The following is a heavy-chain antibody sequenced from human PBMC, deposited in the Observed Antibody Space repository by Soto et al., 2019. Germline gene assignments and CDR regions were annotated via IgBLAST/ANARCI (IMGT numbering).Heavy chain of an antibody. CDR2: ISYDGSNK. Sequence: VQLVESGGGVVQPGRSLRLSCAASGFTFSSYGMHWVRQAPGKGLEWVAVISYDGSNKYYADSVKGRFTISRDNSKNTLYLQMNSLRAEDTAVYYCAKLDDYYGMDVWGQGTTVTVSS. J-gene: IGHJ6*02. CDR1: GFTFSSYG. V-gene: IGHV3-30*18. CDR3: AKLDDYYGMDV. D-gene: IGHD2-2*03.